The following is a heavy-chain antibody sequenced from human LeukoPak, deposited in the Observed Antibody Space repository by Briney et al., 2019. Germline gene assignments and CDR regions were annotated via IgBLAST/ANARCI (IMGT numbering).Heavy chain of an antibody. CDR1: GDSFDSGAFF. J-gene: IGHJ5*02. D-gene: IGHD3-3*01. Sequence: PETLSLTCTVSGDSFDSGAFFWAWVRQAPGKGLEYVGSIMMRGEAYYAESLKARVTIYADMSNSQFSLALKSVSASDTAVYYCARLNGVTVFGAVIPEGWFDPWGQGTLATVSS. V-gene: IGHV4-39*01. CDR2: IMMRGEA. CDR3: ARLNGVTVFGAVIPEGWFDP.